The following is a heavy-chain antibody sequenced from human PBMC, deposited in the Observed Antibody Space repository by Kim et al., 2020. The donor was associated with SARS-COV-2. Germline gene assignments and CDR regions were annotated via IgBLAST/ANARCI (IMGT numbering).Heavy chain of an antibody. CDR3: ARGSPQYYFDY. J-gene: IGHJ4*02. V-gene: IGHV4-31*03. D-gene: IGHD4-4*01. CDR1: GGSISSGGYY. CDR2: IYYSGST. Sequence: SETLSLTCTVSGGSISSGGYYWSWIRQHPGKGLEWIGYIYYSGSTYYNPSLESRVTISVDTSKNQFSLKLSSVTAADTAVYYCARGSPQYYFDYWGQGTLVTVSS.